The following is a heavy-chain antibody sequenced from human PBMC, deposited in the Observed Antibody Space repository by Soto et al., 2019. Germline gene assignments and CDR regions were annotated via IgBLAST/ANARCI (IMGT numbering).Heavy chain of an antibody. CDR1: GGSFSGYY. D-gene: IGHD3-3*02. J-gene: IGHJ5*02. V-gene: IGHV4-34*01. CDR2: INHSGST. Sequence: NPSETLSLTCAVYGGSFSGYYWSWIRQPPGKGLEWIGEINHSGSTNYNPSLKSRVTISVDTSKNQFSLKLSSVTAADTAVYYCARTHFWSGYSNNWFDPWGQGTLVTVSS. CDR3: ARTHFWSGYSNNWFDP.